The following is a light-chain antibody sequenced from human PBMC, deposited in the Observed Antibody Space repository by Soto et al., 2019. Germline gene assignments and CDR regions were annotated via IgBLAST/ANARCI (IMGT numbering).Light chain of an antibody. CDR1: QSISSW. CDR3: QQYNNRPPIT. CDR2: YAY. V-gene: IGKV1-5*01. Sequence: DIQLNQSPSFLSAYVGSRLTIACRSSQSISSWLAWYPQKPGKAPKLLLYYAYSLESGVPSRFSGSGSGAEFTLTIISLQTDDYAVYYCQQYNNRPPITFGQGTRVEI. J-gene: IGKJ5*01.